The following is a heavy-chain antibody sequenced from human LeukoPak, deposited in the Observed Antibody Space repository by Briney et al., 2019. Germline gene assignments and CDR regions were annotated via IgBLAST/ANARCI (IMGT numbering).Heavy chain of an antibody. Sequence: PGGSLRLSCAASGFTFSSYAMSWVRQAPGKGLEWVSSISSSGNTKYYADSVKGRFTISRDNAKNSLYLQMNSLRAEHTAVYYCAGAGFDYWGQGTLVTVSS. CDR2: ISSSGNTK. J-gene: IGHJ4*02. CDR3: AGAGFDY. V-gene: IGHV3-48*03. CDR1: GFTFSSYA.